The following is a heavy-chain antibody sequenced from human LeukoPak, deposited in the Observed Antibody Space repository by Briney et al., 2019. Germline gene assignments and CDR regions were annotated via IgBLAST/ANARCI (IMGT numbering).Heavy chain of an antibody. CDR1: GYTFTTYA. CDR2: SNTGNGDT. D-gene: IGHD1-26*01. J-gene: IGHJ4*02. CDR3: ARSKSAWDPFDY. Sequence: GASVKVSCKASGYTFTTYAVYWVRQAPGQRLEWMGWSNTGNGDTKSSQEFQGRVTITRDTSASTADMELSSLRSEDMAVYFCARSKSAWDPFDYWGEGTLVTVSS. V-gene: IGHV1-3*02.